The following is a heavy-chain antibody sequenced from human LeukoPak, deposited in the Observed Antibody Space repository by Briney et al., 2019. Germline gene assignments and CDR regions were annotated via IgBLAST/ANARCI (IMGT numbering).Heavy chain of an antibody. CDR2: ISAYNGNT. Sequence: ASVKVSCKASGYTFTSYGISWVRQAPGQGLEWMGWISAYNGNTNYAQKLQGRVTMTTDTSTSTAYMELRSLRSDDTAVYYCARGRYYDSSGPLDSDYWGQGTLVTVSS. CDR1: GYTFTSYG. D-gene: IGHD3-22*01. V-gene: IGHV1-18*01. J-gene: IGHJ4*02. CDR3: ARGRYYDSSGPLDSDY.